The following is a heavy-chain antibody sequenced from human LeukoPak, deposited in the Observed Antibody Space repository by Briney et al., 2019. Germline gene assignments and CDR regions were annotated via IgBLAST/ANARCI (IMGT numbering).Heavy chain of an antibody. CDR3: ARMVVTVTTGRVRPSNIDY. CDR1: GGSISSSSYY. J-gene: IGHJ4*02. V-gene: IGHV4-39*01. CDR2: IYDSGST. D-gene: IGHD4-17*01. Sequence: SETLSLTCTVSGGSISSSSYYWGWIRQPPGKGLEWIGSIYDSGSTYYNPSLKSRVTISVDTSKNQFSLKLSSVTAADTAVYHCARMVVTVTTGRVRPSNIDYWGQGTLVTVSS.